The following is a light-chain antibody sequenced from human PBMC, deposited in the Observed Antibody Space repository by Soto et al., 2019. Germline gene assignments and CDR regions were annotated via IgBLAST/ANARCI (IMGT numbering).Light chain of an antibody. CDR2: EVI. Sequence: QALLTQSASLSGSPGQSITISCTGTSSDVGGFNFVSWYQQYPGQAPKLVIYEVINRPSGISDRFSGSKSDNTASLTISGLQAEDEADYYCSSYSSGSILSIFGTGTKVTVL. CDR3: SSYSSGSILSI. CDR1: SSDVGGFNF. V-gene: IGLV2-14*01. J-gene: IGLJ1*01.